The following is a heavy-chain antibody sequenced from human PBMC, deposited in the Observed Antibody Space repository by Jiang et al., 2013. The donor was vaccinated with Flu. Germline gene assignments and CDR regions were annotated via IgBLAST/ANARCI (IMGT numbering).Heavy chain of an antibody. J-gene: IGHJ4*02. CDR1: GGSFSGYY. Sequence: LLKPSETLSLTCAVYGGSFSGYYWSWIRQPPGKGLEWIGEINHSGSTNYNPSLKSRVTISVDTSKNQFSLKLSSVTAADTAVYYCARGYDFWSGYPDYWGQGTLVTVSS. CDR3: ARGYDFWSGYPDY. CDR2: INHSGST. D-gene: IGHD3-3*01. V-gene: IGHV4-34*01.